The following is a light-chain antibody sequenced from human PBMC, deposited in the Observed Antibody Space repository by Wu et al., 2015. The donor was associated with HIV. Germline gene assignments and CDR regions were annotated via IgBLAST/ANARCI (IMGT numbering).Light chain of an antibody. CDR2: AAS. V-gene: IGKV1-39*01. J-gene: IGKJ4*01. CDR3: QQSYSTLT. Sequence: DIQMTQSPSSLSASVGDRVTITCRASQSISSYLNWYQQKPGKAPKLLICAASSLQSGVPSRFSGSGSGTDFTLTISSLQPEDFATYYCQQSYSTLTFGGGTKVEIK. CDR1: QSISSY.